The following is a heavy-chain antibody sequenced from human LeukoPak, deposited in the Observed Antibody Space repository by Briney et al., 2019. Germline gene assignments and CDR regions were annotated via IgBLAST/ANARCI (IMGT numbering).Heavy chain of an antibody. J-gene: IGHJ5*02. Sequence: GGSLRLSCAASGFTVSSNYMSWVRQAPGKGLGWVSVIYSGGSTYYADSVKGRFTISRDNSKNTLYLQMNSLRAEDTAVYYCASVREAVDNWFDPWGQGTLVTVSS. V-gene: IGHV3-53*01. CDR2: IYSGGST. CDR3: ASVREAVDNWFDP. D-gene: IGHD1-26*01. CDR1: GFTVSSNY.